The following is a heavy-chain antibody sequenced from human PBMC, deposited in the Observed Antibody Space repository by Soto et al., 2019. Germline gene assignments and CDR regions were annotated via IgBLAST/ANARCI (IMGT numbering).Heavy chain of an antibody. Sequence: QDQLVQSGAEVKKPGSSVKVSCKASGGTFSSYTISWVRQAPGQGLEWMGRIIPILGIANYAQKFQGRVTITADKSTSTAYMELSSLRSEDTAVYYCATGYCSSTSCHPWGQGTLVTVSS. D-gene: IGHD2-2*01. V-gene: IGHV1-69*02. CDR3: ATGYCSSTSCHP. CDR2: IIPILGIA. J-gene: IGHJ5*02. CDR1: GGTFSSYT.